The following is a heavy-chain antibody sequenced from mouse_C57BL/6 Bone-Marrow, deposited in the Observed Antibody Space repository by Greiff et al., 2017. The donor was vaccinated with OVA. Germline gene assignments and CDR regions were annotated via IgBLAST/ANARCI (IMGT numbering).Heavy chain of an antibody. J-gene: IGHJ3*01. CDR1: GYTFTSYW. D-gene: IGHD2-1*01. V-gene: IGHV1-64*01. CDR2: IHPNSGST. CDR3: ARVYCNSAWFAY. Sequence: VQLQQPGAELVKPGASVKLSCKASGYTFTSYWMHWVKQRPGQGLEWIGMIHPNSGSTNYNEKFKSKATLTVDKSSSTAYMQLSSLTSEDSAVSYCARVYCNSAWFAYRGQGTLVTVSA.